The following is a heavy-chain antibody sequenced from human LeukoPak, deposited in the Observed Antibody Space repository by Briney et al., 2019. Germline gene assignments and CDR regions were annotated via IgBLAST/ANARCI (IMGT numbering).Heavy chain of an antibody. D-gene: IGHD2-2*01. CDR3: ARPQLLSPFDI. Sequence: ASVTVSCKASGYTFTGYYIHWVRQAPGQGLEWLGWINPNSGGAKYAQKFQGRVTMTGDPSISTAYMELSRLKSDDTAVYYCARPQLLSPFDIWGQGTMVTVCS. CDR2: INPNSGGA. J-gene: IGHJ3*02. CDR1: GYTFTGYY. V-gene: IGHV1-2*02.